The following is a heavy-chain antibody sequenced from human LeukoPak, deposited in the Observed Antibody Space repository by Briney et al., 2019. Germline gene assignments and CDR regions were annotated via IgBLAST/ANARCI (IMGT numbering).Heavy chain of an antibody. D-gene: IGHD3-3*01. CDR2: IIPILGIA. Sequence: SVKVSCKASGGTFSSYAISWVRQAPGQGLEWMGRIIPILGIANYAQRFQGRVTITADKSTSTAYMELSSLRSEDTAVYYCARAVTLYDPFDYWGQGTLVTVSS. V-gene: IGHV1-69*04. CDR3: ARAVTLYDPFDY. J-gene: IGHJ4*02. CDR1: GGTFSSYA.